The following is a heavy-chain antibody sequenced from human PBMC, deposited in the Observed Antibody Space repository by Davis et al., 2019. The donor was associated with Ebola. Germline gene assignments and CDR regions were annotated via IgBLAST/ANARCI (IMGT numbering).Heavy chain of an antibody. V-gene: IGHV5-51*01. CDR1: GYGFSTYW. D-gene: IGHD6-6*01. Sequence: GESLKISCKGSGYGFSTYWIAWVRQMPGKGLEWMGIIYPGDSDTRYSPSLQGQVTISADKSTSTAYLQLSSLEASDTAIYYCATHSSVATREGSDYWSQGTLVTVSS. CDR2: IYPGDSDT. CDR3: ATHSSVATREGSDY. J-gene: IGHJ4*02.